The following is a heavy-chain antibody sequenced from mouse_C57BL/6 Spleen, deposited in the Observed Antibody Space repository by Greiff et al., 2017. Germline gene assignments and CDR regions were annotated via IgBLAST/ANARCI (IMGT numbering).Heavy chain of an antibody. CDR1: GYTFTSYW. Sequence: QVQLQQPGAELVKPGASVKLSCKASGYTFTSYWMHWVKQRPGRGLEWIGRIDPNSGGTKYNEKFKSKATLTVDKPSSTAYMQLSSLPSEDSAVYDCARGGCECGDPLYWYVDVWGTGTTVTVYS. CDR2: IDPNSGGT. CDR3: ARGGCECGDPLYWYVDV. V-gene: IGHV1-72*01. J-gene: IGHJ1*03. D-gene: IGHD3-3*01.